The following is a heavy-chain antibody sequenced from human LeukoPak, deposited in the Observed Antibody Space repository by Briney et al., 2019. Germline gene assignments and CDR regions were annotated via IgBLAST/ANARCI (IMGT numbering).Heavy chain of an antibody. J-gene: IGHJ5*02. CDR2: ISGSGGST. V-gene: IGHV3-23*01. D-gene: IGHD3-22*01. Sequence: GGSLRLSCAASGFTFSGYAMHWVRQAPGKGLEWVSGISGSGGSTNYADSVKGRFTISRDNSKNTLYLQMNSLRAEDTAVYYCAKGATGRSGYDWFDPWGQGTLVTVSS. CDR3: AKGATGRSGYDWFDP. CDR1: GFTFSGYA.